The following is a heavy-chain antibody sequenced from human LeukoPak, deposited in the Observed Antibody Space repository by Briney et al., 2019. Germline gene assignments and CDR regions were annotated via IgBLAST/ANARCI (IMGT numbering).Heavy chain of an antibody. CDR3: ARQIPAGKVLRFVETRFDP. Sequence: SQTLSLTCTVSGGSITSSSYYWGWIRQPPGKGLEWIGSIYYSGSTYYNQSLKSRVTMSFDTSKTQSSWKLSSVTAADTAVYYCARQIPAGKVLRFVETRFDPWGQGTLVTVSS. CDR2: IYYSGST. D-gene: IGHD3-3*01. V-gene: IGHV4-39*01. CDR1: GGSITSSSYY. J-gene: IGHJ5*02.